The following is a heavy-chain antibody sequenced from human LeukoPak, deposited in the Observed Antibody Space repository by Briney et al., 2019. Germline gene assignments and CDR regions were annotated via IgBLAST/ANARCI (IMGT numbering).Heavy chain of an antibody. CDR2: IYYSGST. V-gene: IGHV4-39*01. D-gene: IGHD3-3*01. CDR1: GGSISSSSYY. CDR3: ARGRSGIDAFDI. J-gene: IGHJ3*02. Sequence: SETLSLTCTVSGGSISSSSYYWGWIRQPPGKGLEWIGSIYYSGSTYYNPSLKSRVTISVDTSKNQFSLKLSSVTAADTAVYYCARGRSGIDAFDIWGQGTMVTVSS.